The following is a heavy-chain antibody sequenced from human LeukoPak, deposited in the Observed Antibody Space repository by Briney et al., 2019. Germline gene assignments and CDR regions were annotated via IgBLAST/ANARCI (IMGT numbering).Heavy chain of an antibody. Sequence: GGSLRLSCAASGFTFSDYAMNWVRQAPGKGLEWVSAISGTGDETYYADAVKGRFTISRDDSKNTLYLQMNNLRAEDTALYYCAKTMSIDILIGLDYWGQGILVTVSS. D-gene: IGHD3-9*01. CDR3: AKTMSIDILIGLDY. V-gene: IGHV3-23*01. CDR2: ISGTGDET. J-gene: IGHJ4*02. CDR1: GFTFSDYA.